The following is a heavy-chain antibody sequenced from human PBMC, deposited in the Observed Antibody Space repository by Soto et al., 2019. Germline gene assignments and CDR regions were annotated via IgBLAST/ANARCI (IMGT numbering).Heavy chain of an antibody. V-gene: IGHV3-21*01. CDR2: ISSSSSYI. CDR1: GFTFSSYS. D-gene: IGHD6-6*01. CDR3: ARDWGIAARPGYYGMDV. J-gene: IGHJ6*02. Sequence: KTGGSLRLSCAASGFTFSSYSMNWVRQAPGKGLEWVSSISSSSSYIYYADSVKGRFTISRDNAKNSLYLQMNSLRAEDTAVYYCARDWGIAARPGYYGMDVWGQGTTVTVS.